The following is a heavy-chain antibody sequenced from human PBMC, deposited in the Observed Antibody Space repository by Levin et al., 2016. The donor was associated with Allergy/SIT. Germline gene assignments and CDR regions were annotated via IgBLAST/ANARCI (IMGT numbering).Heavy chain of an antibody. D-gene: IGHD2-2*01. Sequence: ASVKVSCKASGYRFSSYYLHWVRQAPGQGLEWMGWINPNSGGTNYAQKFQGRVTMTRDTSINTASMELSRLRSDDTAVYYCATNGPSLSFITCYAWGQGTLVTVSS. CDR2: INPNSGGT. J-gene: IGHJ4*02. CDR1: GYRFSSYY. V-gene: IGHV1-2*02. CDR3: ATNGPSLSFITCYA.